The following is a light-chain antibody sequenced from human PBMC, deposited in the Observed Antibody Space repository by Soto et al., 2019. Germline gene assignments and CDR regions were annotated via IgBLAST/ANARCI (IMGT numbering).Light chain of an antibody. V-gene: IGKV3-11*01. CDR2: DAS. Sequence: VLTQYTSTLSLSPGERSTLSCMASQSVSSYLVWYQQKPGQAPRLLIYDASNRATGIPARFSGSGSGTEFTLTISSLQPEDFATYYCQQFNSHPITSGHRTRLEIK. CDR1: QSVSSY. CDR3: QQFNSHPIT. J-gene: IGKJ5*01.